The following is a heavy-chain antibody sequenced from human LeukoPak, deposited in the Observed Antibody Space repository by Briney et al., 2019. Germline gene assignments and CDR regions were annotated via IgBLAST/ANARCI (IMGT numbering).Heavy chain of an antibody. J-gene: IGHJ4*02. CDR2: IIPIFGTA. Sequence: ASVKVSCKASGGTFSGYAISWVRQAPGQGLEWMGGIIPIFGTANYAQKFQGRVTITTDESTSTAYMELSSLRSEDTAVYHCARAKSSGYYSWYFDYWGQGTLVTVSS. V-gene: IGHV1-69*05. CDR3: ARAKSSGYYSWYFDY. D-gene: IGHD3-22*01. CDR1: GGTFSGYA.